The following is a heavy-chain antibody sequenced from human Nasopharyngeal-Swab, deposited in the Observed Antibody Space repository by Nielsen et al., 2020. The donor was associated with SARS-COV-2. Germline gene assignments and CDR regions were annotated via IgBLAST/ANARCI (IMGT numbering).Heavy chain of an antibody. CDR2: IIPIFGTA. J-gene: IGHJ6*03. D-gene: IGHD2-15*01. CDR3: ARGSWKRYYYYYYMDV. V-gene: IGHV1-69*13. Sequence: SVKVSCKASGGTFSSYAISWVRQAPGQGLEWMGGIIPIFGTANYAQKFQGRVTITADESTSTAYMELSSLRSEDTAVYYCARGSWKRYYYYYYMDVWGKGTTVTVSS. CDR1: GGTFSSYA.